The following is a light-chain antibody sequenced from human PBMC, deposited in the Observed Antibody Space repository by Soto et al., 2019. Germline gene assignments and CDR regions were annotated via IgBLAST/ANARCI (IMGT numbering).Light chain of an antibody. J-gene: IGLJ2*01. V-gene: IGLV2-23*03. CDR3: CSYAPTFTFL. CDR2: AGS. CDR1: INDVGSYNL. Sequence: QSVLTQPASVSGSPGQSITISCSGTINDVGSYNLVSWYQQHPGKAPKLIIYAGSERPSGVSNRFSGSKSGNTASLTISGLQTEDEADYYCCSYAPTFTFLFGGGTKVTVL.